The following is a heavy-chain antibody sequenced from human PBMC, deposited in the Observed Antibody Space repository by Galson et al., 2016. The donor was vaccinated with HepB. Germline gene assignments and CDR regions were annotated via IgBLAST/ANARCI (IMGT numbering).Heavy chain of an antibody. CDR3: AKRHEFCPPVGWLVDY. Sequence: SLRLSCAGSGFLFRGYGMHWVRQAPGKGLEWVAADSMDGRRKFYSDSVRGRFTISRDNSNNMLFLQMDSLRPDDTAVYYCAKRHEFCPPVGWLVDYWGQGTLVSVSS. CDR1: GFLFRGYG. D-gene: IGHD3-3*01. V-gene: IGHV3-30*18. J-gene: IGHJ4*02. CDR2: DSMDGRRK.